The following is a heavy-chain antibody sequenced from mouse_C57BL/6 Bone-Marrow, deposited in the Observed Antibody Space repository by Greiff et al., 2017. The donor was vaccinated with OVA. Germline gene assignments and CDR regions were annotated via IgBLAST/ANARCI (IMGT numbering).Heavy chain of an antibody. CDR2: INYDGSST. V-gene: IGHV5-16*01. Sequence: EVKLMESEGGLVQPGSSMKLSCTASGFTFSDYYMAWVRQVPEKGLEWVANINYDGSSTYYLDSLKSRFIISRDNAKNILYLQMSSLKSEDTATYYCARERWLLPYYYAMDYWGQGTSVTVSS. J-gene: IGHJ4*01. CDR1: GFTFSDYY. CDR3: ARERWLLPYYYAMDY. D-gene: IGHD2-3*01.